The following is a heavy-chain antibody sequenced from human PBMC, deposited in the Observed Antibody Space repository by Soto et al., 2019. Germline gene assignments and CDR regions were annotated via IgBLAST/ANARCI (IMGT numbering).Heavy chain of an antibody. J-gene: IGHJ4*02. Sequence: QVQLVQSGAEVKKPGASVKVSCKASGYTFTSYDVNWVRQATGQGLEWMGWMNPNSGNTGYGQKFQGRVTMTSDTSISTAYLELSSLTSEDTAVYYCARAVPATPVDYWGQGTLVTVSS. D-gene: IGHD6-19*01. V-gene: IGHV1-8*01. CDR2: MNPNSGNT. CDR1: GYTFTSYD. CDR3: ARAVPATPVDY.